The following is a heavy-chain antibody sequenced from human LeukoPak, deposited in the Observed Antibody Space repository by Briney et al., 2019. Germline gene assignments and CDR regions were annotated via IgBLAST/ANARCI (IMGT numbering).Heavy chain of an antibody. Sequence: ASVKVSCKASGYTFTSYYMHWVRQAPGQGLEWMGIINPSGGSTSYAQKFQGRVTITRDTSINTAYMELSRLRSDDTAKYYCTRDLTISGPIGIWGQGTLVTVSA. J-gene: IGHJ4*02. CDR2: INPSGGST. CDR1: GYTFTSYY. V-gene: IGHV1-46*01. CDR3: TRDLTISGPIGI. D-gene: IGHD3-9*01.